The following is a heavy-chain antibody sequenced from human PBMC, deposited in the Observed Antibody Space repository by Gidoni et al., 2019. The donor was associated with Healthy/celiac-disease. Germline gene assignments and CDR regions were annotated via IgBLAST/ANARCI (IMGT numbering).Heavy chain of an antibody. CDR3: AREVGRKTSSWYWGYFDY. V-gene: IGHV3-30*03. D-gene: IGHD6-13*01. J-gene: IGHJ4*02. CDR2: ISYDGSNK. CDR1: GFTFSSYG. Sequence: QVQLVESGGGVVQPGRSLRLSCAASGFTFSSYGMHWVRQAPGKGLEWVAVISYDGSNKYYADSVKGRFTISRDNSKNTLYLQMNSLRAEDTAVYYCAREVGRKTSSWYWGYFDYWGQGTLVTVSS.